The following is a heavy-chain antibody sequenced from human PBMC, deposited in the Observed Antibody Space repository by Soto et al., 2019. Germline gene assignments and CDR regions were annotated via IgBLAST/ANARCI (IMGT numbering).Heavy chain of an antibody. CDR2: IYYSGST. V-gene: IGHV4-59*08. J-gene: IGHJ4*02. D-gene: IGHD3-10*01. CDR3: ARLYYYGSGSYPDY. Sequence: PSEILSLTCTVSGGSISSYYWSWIRQPPGKGLEWIGYIYYSGSTNYNPSLKSRVTISVDTSKNQFSLKLSSVTAADTAVYYCARLYYYGSGSYPDYWGQGTLVTVS. CDR1: GGSISSYY.